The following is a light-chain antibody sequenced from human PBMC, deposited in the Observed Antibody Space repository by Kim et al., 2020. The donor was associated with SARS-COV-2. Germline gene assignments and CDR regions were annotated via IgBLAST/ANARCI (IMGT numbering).Light chain of an antibody. J-gene: IGKJ1*01. CDR3: LQQYRYPWT. CDR2: TAS. V-gene: IGKV1-17*03. CDR1: QGISNY. Sequence: ASVGYTVTITCLSSQGISNYLAWFQLKPGKVPKRLIYTASSVQSGVPSRFSGSRSGTEFTLTISSLQPEDFATYYCLQQYRYPWTFGQGTKVDIK.